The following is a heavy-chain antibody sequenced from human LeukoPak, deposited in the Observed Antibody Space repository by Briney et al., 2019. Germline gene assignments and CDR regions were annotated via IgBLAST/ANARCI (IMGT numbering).Heavy chain of an antibody. J-gene: IGHJ4*02. CDR1: GGSFSGYY. CDR3: ARGRRRGKMVYAIRYEWQRWVFDY. Sequence: PSETLSLTCAVYGGSFSGYYWSWIRQPPGKGLEWIGEINHSGSTNYNPSLKSRVTISVDTSKKQFSLKLSSVTAADTAVYYCARGRRRGKMVYAIRYEWQRWVFDYWGQGTLVTVSS. CDR2: INHSGST. V-gene: IGHV4-34*01. D-gene: IGHD2-8*01.